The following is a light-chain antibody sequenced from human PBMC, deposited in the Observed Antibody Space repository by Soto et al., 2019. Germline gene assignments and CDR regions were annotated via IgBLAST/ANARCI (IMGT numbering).Light chain of an antibody. Sequence: EIVLTQSPATLSLSPGERATLSCRASQSVSSYLAWYQQKPGQAPRLLIPDASNRATGIPGRFSGSGSGTDFTLTISSLEPEDFAVYYCQQRSNWSLTFGGGTKVEIK. CDR2: DAS. J-gene: IGKJ4*01. CDR1: QSVSSY. V-gene: IGKV3-11*01. CDR3: QQRSNWSLT.